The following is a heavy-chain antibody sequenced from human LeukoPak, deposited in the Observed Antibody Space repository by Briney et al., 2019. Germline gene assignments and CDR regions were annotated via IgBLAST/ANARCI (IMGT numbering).Heavy chain of an antibody. CDR1: GFTFSSYA. CDR2: ISYDGSNK. CDR3: ARSSIAVAGTTLDY. J-gene: IGHJ4*02. D-gene: IGHD6-19*01. Sequence: PGRSLRLSCAASGFTFSSYAMHWVRQAPGKGLEWVAVISYDGSNKYYADSVKGRFTISRDNSKNTLYLQMNSLRAEDTAVYYCARSSIAVAGTTLDYWGQGTLVTVSS. V-gene: IGHV3-30*04.